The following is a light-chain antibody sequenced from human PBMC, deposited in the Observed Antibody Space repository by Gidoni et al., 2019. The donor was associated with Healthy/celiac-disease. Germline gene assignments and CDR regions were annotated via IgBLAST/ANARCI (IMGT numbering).Light chain of an antibody. V-gene: IGLV2-14*01. CDR2: EVR. CDR1: SSDIGGYNY. Sequence: QSDLTPPASVSSSPGKSITISCTGPSSDIGGYNYVSWYQQHPGKAPKLMIYEVRNRPSGVSTRFSGSKSVNTASLTISGLQAEDEADYYCSSCTSSITRVFGGGTKLTVL. CDR3: SSCTSSITRV. J-gene: IGLJ2*01.